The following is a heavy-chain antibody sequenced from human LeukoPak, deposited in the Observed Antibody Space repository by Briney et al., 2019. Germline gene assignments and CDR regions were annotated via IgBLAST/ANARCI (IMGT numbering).Heavy chain of an antibody. D-gene: IGHD5-18*01. CDR1: GDSVSSNRAT. Sequence: SQTLSLTCAISGDSVSSNRATWHWIRQSPSRGLEWLGRTYYMSKWYNDNALSVKSRLTINADTSQNQFSLHLNSVTPDDTAVYYCARIRGYSNGVAAFDFWGQGTMVTVSS. V-gene: IGHV6-1*01. CDR2: TYYMSKWYN. J-gene: IGHJ3*01. CDR3: ARIRGYSNGVAAFDF.